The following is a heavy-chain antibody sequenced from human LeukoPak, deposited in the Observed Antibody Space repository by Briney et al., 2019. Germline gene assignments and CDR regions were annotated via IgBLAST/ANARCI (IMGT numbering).Heavy chain of an antibody. V-gene: IGHV5-51*07. J-gene: IGHJ4*02. CDR1: GYTFTDYY. D-gene: IGHD2-2*01. CDR3: ARHQRDDIVVVPAAVDY. CDR2: IYPGDSDT. Sequence: KVSCKVSGYTFTDYYMHWVQQAPGKGLEWMGIIYPGDSDTRYSPSFQGQVTITADKSISTAYLQWSSLKASDTAMYYCARHQRDDIVVVPAAVDYWGQGTLVTVSS.